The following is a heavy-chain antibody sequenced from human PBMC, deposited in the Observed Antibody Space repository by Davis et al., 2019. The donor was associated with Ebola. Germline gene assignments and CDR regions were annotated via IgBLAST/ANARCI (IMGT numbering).Heavy chain of an antibody. CDR2: IYYSGRT. CDR3: ARGGIVVVPAAIIDYYYYYGMDV. Sequence: SETLSLTCTVSGGSISSGGYYWSWIRQPPGKGLEWIGYIYYSGRTNYNPSLKSRVTISVDTSKNQFSLKLSSVTAADTAVYYCARGGIVVVPAAIIDYYYYYGMDVWGQGTTVTVSS. D-gene: IGHD2-2*01. V-gene: IGHV4-61*08. J-gene: IGHJ6*02. CDR1: GGSISSGGYY.